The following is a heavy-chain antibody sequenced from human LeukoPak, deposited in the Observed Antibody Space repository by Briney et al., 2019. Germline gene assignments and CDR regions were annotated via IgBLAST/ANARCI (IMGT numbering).Heavy chain of an antibody. V-gene: IGHV4-34*01. CDR1: GGSFSGYY. CDR2: INHSGST. J-gene: IGHJ4*02. D-gene: IGHD1-26*01. Sequence: SETLCLTCAVYGGSFSGYYWSWIRQPPGKGLEWIGEINHSGSTNYNPSLKSRVTISVDTSKNQFSLKLSSVTAADTAVYYCARSARGSYWVWNYFDYWGQGTLVTVSS. CDR3: ARSARGSYWVWNYFDY.